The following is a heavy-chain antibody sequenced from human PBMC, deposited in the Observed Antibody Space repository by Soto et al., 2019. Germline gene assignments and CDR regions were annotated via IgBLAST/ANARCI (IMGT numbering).Heavy chain of an antibody. Sequence: SVKVSCKASGFTFTRSAVQWVRQARGQRLEWIGWIVVGSGNTNYAQKFQERVTITRDMSTSTAYMELSSLRSEDTAVYYCAGVDTAMVNGFYSGVDVWGQGTTVTVSS. J-gene: IGHJ6*02. V-gene: IGHV1-58*01. CDR1: GFTFTRSA. CDR2: IVVGSGNT. D-gene: IGHD5-18*01. CDR3: AGVDTAMVNGFYSGVDV.